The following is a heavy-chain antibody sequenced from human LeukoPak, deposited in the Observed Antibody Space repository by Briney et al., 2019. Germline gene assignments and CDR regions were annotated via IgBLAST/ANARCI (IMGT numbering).Heavy chain of an antibody. Sequence: GGSLRLSCATSGFTFSSYGMSWVRQAPGKGLEWVSAISGSGGSTYYADSVKGRFTISRDNSKNTLYLQMNSLRAEDTAVYYCARGPPGYCSSTSCSEVGTFDYWGQGTLVTVSS. CDR1: GFTFSSYG. CDR2: ISGSGGST. D-gene: IGHD2-2*01. CDR3: ARGPPGYCSSTSCSEVGTFDY. J-gene: IGHJ4*02. V-gene: IGHV3-23*01.